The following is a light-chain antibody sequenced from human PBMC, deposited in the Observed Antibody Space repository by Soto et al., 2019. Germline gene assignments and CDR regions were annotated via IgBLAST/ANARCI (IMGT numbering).Light chain of an antibody. CDR2: AAS. Sequence: DIQMTQSPSSVSASVGDRVTITCRASQDISSWLAWYQQKPGKAPKLLIYAASRLQIGVPSRFSGSGSGTHFSLTISSLQPEDFATYYCQQANSFPLTFGPGTKVDFK. CDR1: QDISSW. V-gene: IGKV1D-12*01. CDR3: QQANSFPLT. J-gene: IGKJ3*01.